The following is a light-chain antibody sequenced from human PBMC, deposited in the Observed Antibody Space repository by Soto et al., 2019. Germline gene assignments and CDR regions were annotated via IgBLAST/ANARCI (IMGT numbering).Light chain of an antibody. CDR2: GAS. CDR3: QQYVSPPYT. J-gene: IGKJ2*01. CDR1: QTVRNSY. Sequence: EILLTQSPGTLSLSPGERATLSCRASQTVRNSYLAWYQQKPGQAPRLLIYGASGRATGIPDGFSGSGSGTDFTITICRLEPEDVAVYYCQQYVSPPYTFGQGTKLEI. V-gene: IGKV3-20*01.